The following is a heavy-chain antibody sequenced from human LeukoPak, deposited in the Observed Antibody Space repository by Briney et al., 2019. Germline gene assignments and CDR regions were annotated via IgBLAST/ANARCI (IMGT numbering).Heavy chain of an antibody. V-gene: IGHV4-4*07. Sequence: PSETLSLTCTVSGGSISSCYWSWIRQPAGKGLEWIGRIYTSGSTNYNPSLKSRVTMSVDTSKNQFSLKLSSVTAADTAVYYCSAGTHLRDWPIDYWGQGTLVTVSS. CDR2: IYTSGST. J-gene: IGHJ4*02. CDR3: SAGTHLRDWPIDY. D-gene: IGHD3-9*01. CDR1: GGSISSCY.